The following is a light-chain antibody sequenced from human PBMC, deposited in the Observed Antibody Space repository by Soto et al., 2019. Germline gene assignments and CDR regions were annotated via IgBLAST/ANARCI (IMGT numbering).Light chain of an antibody. CDR1: QRVSSY. J-gene: IGKJ1*01. CDR3: QQYDDWPET. V-gene: IGKV3-15*01. CDR2: DAS. Sequence: EKVMTQSPATLSVSPGERATLSCRASQRVSSYLAWYQQKPGQAPRLLIYDASTRATGGPARFSGSGSGTEFTLTISSLQSEDLAVYYCQQYDDWPETFGQGTKVEIK.